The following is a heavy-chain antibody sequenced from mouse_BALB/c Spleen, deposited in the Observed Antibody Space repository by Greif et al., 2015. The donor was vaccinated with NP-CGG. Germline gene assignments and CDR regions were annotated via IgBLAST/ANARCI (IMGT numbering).Heavy chain of an antibody. J-gene: IGHJ4*01. CDR3: ARDRAFYAMDY. D-gene: IGHD3-1*01. CDR2: IWAGGST. V-gene: IGHV2-9*02. Sequence: QVQLQQSGPGLVAPSQSLSITCTVSGFSLTSYGVHWVRQPPGKGLEWLGVIWAGGSTNYNSALMSRLSISKDNSKSXVSLKMNSLQTDDTAMYYCARDRAFYAMDYWGQGTSVTVSS. CDR1: GFSLTSYG.